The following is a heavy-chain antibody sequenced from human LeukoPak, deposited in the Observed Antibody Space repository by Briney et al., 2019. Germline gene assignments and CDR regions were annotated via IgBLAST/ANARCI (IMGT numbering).Heavy chain of an antibody. D-gene: IGHD5-18*01. Sequence: SETLSLTCAVYGGSFCGYYWSWIRQPPGKGLEWIGEINHSGSTNYNPSLKSRVTISVDTSKNQFSLKLSSVTAADTAVYYCARRDTAMVFDYWGQGTLVTVSS. CDR2: INHSGST. CDR3: ARRDTAMVFDY. V-gene: IGHV4-34*01. J-gene: IGHJ4*02. CDR1: GGSFCGYY.